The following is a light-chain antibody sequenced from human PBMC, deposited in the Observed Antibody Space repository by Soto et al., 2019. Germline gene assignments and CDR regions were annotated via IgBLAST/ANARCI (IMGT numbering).Light chain of an antibody. Sequence: QSVLTQPPSVSAAPGQTVTLSCSGSSSNIGNNYVSWYQHLPGTAPKLLIYDNDKRPSGIPDRFSGSKSGTSATLGITGLQTGDEADFYCGTWDSSLNVFVFGTGTKVTVL. CDR1: SSNIGNNY. CDR3: GTWDSSLNVFV. V-gene: IGLV1-51*01. CDR2: DND. J-gene: IGLJ1*01.